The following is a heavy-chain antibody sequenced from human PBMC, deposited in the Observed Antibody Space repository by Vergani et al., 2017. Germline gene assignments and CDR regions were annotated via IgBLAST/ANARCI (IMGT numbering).Heavy chain of an antibody. CDR2: ISGSGGST. CDR1: GFTFSSYA. J-gene: IGHJ4*02. CDR3: AKDLEDSSGFFDY. D-gene: IGHD3-22*01. Sequence: EVQLLESGGGLVQPGGSLRLSCAASGFTFSSYAMSWVRQAPGKGLEWVSAISGSGGSTYYADSVKGRFTISRDNSKNTLYLQMNSLRAEGTAVYYCAKDLEDSSGFFDYWGQGTLVTVSS. V-gene: IGHV3-23*01.